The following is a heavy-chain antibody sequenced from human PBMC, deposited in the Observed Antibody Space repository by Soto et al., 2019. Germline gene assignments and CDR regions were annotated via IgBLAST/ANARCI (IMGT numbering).Heavy chain of an antibody. CDR2: INQDGSAK. J-gene: IGHJ4*02. V-gene: IGHV3-7*04. CDR3: ARVSLLITSEN. D-gene: IGHD3-16*01. CDR1: GFTFSNYW. Sequence: EVQLMESGGGLVQPGGSLRLSCAASGFTFSNYWMNWIRQAPGKGLEWVANINQDGSAKYYVDSVKGRFTISRDNAKNSLYLQMNSLRAEDTAVYYCARVSLLITSENWGQGTLVTVSS.